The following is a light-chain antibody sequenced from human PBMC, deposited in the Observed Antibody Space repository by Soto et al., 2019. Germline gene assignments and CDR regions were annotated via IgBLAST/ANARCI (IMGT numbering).Light chain of an antibody. CDR2: DAS. Sequence: EIVLTQSPATVSLSPGERFTLSCRASQYVNIYLAWYQQKPGQAPRLLIYDASNRATGVPARFSGSGSGTDFTLTISSLESEDFAVYYCQQRANWPLTFGGGTKVDIK. V-gene: IGKV3-11*01. CDR3: QQRANWPLT. CDR1: QYVNIY. J-gene: IGKJ4*01.